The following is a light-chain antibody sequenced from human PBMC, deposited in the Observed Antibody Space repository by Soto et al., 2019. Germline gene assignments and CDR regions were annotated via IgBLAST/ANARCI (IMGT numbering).Light chain of an antibody. CDR2: WAS. V-gene: IGKV4-1*01. CDR3: QQWRT. CDR1: QSVLYSSNNKNY. J-gene: IGKJ2*01. Sequence: DIVMTQSPDSLAVSLGERATINCKSSQSVLYSSNNKNYLAWYQQKPGQPPKLLIYWASTRESGVPDRFSGRGSGTDFTLTISSLQAEYVAVYYCQQWRTFGQGTKLEIK.